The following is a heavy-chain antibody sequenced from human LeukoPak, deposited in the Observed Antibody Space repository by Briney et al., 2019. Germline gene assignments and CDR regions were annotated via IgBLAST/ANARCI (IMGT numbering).Heavy chain of an antibody. CDR3: ARMVRYYGSGSYNAFDI. Sequence: GASVKVSCKASGYTFTGYYMHWVRQAPGQGLEWMGWINPNSGGTNYAQKFQGRVTMTRDTSISTAYMELSRLRSDDTAVYYCARMVRYYGSGSYNAFDIWGQGTMVTVSS. V-gene: IGHV1-2*02. D-gene: IGHD3-10*01. CDR2: INPNSGGT. J-gene: IGHJ3*02. CDR1: GYTFTGYY.